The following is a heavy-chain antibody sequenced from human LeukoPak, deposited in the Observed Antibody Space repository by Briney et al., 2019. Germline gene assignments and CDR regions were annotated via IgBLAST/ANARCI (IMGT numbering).Heavy chain of an antibody. CDR2: ITGSGSI. J-gene: IGHJ4*02. V-gene: IGHV3-23*01. CDR1: GFTFSTFA. D-gene: IGHD5-12*01. CDR3: AKDLRPDGRYDFDH. Sequence: PGGSLRLSCAASGFTFSTFAMNWVRQAPGKGLDWVSVITGSGSISYADSVKGRFTISRDNSKNTVYPQMNSLRAEDMAVYYCAKDLRPDGRYDFDHWGQGTLVTVSS.